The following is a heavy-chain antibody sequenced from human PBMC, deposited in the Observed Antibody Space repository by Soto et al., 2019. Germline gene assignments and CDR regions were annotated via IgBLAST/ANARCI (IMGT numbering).Heavy chain of an antibody. CDR2: IYYSGST. V-gene: IGHV4-39*01. Sequence: SETLSLTRTVSGGSISSSSYYWGWIRQPPGKGLEWIGSIYYSGSTYYNPSLKSRVTISVDTSKNQFSLKLSSVTAADTAVYYCARQGWLSHYDFWSGPYYYYYMDVWGKGTTVTVSS. CDR3: ARQGWLSHYDFWSGPYYYYYMDV. J-gene: IGHJ6*03. D-gene: IGHD3-3*01. CDR1: GGSISSSSYY.